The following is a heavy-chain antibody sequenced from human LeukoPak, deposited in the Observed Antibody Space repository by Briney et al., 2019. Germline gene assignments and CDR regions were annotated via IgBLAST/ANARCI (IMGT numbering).Heavy chain of an antibody. CDR3: ARDPSGYFNY. CDR1: GGSVSSGNYY. Sequence: MPSETLSLTCTVSGGSVSSGNYYWSWIRQPPGKGLDWIGYIYYSGSTNYNPSLKSRVTISVDTSKNQFSLRLSSVTAADTGVYYCARDPSGYFNYWGQGTLATVSS. D-gene: IGHD3-22*01. V-gene: IGHV4-61*01. CDR2: IYYSGST. J-gene: IGHJ4*02.